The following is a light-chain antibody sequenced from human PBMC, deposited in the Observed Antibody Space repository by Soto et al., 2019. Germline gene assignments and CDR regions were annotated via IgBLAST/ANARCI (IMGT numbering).Light chain of an antibody. CDR2: EVS. CDR1: SSDVGAYNY. V-gene: IGLV2-14*01. CDR3: SAFATSRAYV. J-gene: IGLJ1*01. Sequence: QSVLTQPASVSGSPGQSITISCTGTSSDVGAYNYVSCYQQQSGKAPKLLIHEVSSRPAGVSDRFSGSKSGNTASLTISGLQAEDEADYYSSAFATSRAYVFGIGTKVTVL.